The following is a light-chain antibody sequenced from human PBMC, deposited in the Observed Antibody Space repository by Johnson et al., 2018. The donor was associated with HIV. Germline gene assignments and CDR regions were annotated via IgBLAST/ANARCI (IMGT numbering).Light chain of an antibody. CDR2: DND. J-gene: IGLJ1*01. Sequence: QSVLTQPPSVSAAPGQKVTISCSGSSSNIGNNYVSWYQQVPGTAPKLLIYDNDKRPSGIPDRFSGSKSGTSATLGITGLQTGDAADYYCETWDSSLSGVFGTGAKVTVL. CDR1: SSNIGNNY. V-gene: IGLV1-51*01. CDR3: ETWDSSLSGV.